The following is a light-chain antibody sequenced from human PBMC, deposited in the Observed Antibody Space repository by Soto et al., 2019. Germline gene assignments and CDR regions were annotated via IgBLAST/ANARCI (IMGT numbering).Light chain of an antibody. V-gene: IGLV1-44*01. J-gene: IGLJ2*01. CDR2: RNN. Sequence: QSVLTQQPSASGTPGQTVTISCSGSSSNIGSKNVNWYQQLPGAAPKLLIYRNNQWPSGVPDRFSGSKSGTSASLAISGLQSEDEGDYYCAAWDESLNGVVFGGGTKLTVL. CDR3: AAWDESLNGVV. CDR1: SSNIGSKN.